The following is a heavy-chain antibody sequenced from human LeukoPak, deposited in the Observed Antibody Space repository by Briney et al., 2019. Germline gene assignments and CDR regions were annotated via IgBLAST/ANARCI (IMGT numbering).Heavy chain of an antibody. CDR1: GFTFNDYA. D-gene: IGHD5-18*01. V-gene: IGHV3-23*01. Sequence: GGSLILSCAAPGFTFNDYAMTWVRRAPGKGLEWVSTISASGGSTYYADSVKGRFTISRDNSKNTLYLQMNSLRAEDTAVYYCAKDRRAVDTASVVFDYWGQGTLVTVSS. CDR2: ISASGGST. CDR3: AKDRRAVDTASVVFDY. J-gene: IGHJ4*02.